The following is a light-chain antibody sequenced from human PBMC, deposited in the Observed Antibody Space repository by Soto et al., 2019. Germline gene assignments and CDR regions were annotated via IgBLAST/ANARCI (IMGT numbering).Light chain of an antibody. CDR3: QKYSSVPV. CDR2: AAS. CDR1: QGIRNF. Sequence: DIQMTQTPTSLSASVGDRVTITCRASQGIRNFVAWYQQKPGKAPKLLIYAASTLQSGVPSRFSGSGFGTDFTLTINSLQPEDAATYSCQKYSSVPVFGPGTKVEIK. J-gene: IGKJ3*01. V-gene: IGKV1-27*01.